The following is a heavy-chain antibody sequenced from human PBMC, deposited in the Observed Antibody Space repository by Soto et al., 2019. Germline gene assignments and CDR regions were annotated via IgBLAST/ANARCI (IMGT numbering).Heavy chain of an antibody. V-gene: IGHV3-33*01. CDR2: IWYDGSNK. CDR3: GRTLGVNGMDV. CDR1: GFTFSSYG. J-gene: IGHJ6*02. Sequence: GGSLRRSXAASGFTFSSYGMHWVRQAPGKGLEWVAVIWYDGSNKYYADSVKGRFTISRDNSKNTLYLQRNSPTTQATAWYCCGRTLGVNGMDVWGQGATVNVS. D-gene: IGHD3-16*01.